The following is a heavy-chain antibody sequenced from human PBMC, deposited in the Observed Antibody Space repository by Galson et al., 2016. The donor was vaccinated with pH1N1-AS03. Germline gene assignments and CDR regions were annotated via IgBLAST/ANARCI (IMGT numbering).Heavy chain of an antibody. CDR3: ARGWRENSFDM. D-gene: IGHD2/OR15-2a*01. CDR1: GFTFSGYD. J-gene: IGHJ3*02. Sequence: SLRLSCAASGFTFSGYDMHWVRQAPGRGLEWVSFIGSGGIPIYYADSVKGRFTISRDNARNSVYLQMNSLRDEDTAVYYCARGWRENSFDMWGQGTMVTVSS. V-gene: IGHV3-48*02. CDR2: IGSGGIPI.